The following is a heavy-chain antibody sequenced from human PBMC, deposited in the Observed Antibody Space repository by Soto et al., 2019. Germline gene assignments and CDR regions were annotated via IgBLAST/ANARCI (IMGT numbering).Heavy chain of an antibody. Sequence: EVQLVESGGGLVQTGRSLRLSCVASGFTFDDYAMHWVRQSPGRGLEWLSGITWNSGTIGYADSVKGRVSISRDNAKNSLYLQISSLRAEDTALYYCAKDSSLRLGYLGYADSWGQGALVTVSS. D-gene: IGHD2-8*01. CDR1: GFTFDDYA. CDR3: AKDSSLRLGYLGYADS. CDR2: ITWNSGTI. J-gene: IGHJ5*02. V-gene: IGHV3-9*01.